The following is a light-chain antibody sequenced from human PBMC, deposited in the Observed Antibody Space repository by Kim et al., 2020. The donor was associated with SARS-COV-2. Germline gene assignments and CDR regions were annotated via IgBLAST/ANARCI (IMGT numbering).Light chain of an antibody. CDR3: QQRSKWPRT. CDR2: DAS. J-gene: IGKJ4*01. CDR1: PSVSSD. V-gene: IGKV3-11*01. Sequence: EIVLTQSPATLSLSPEERATLSCSASPSVSSDLAWYQQKPGQAPRLLIYDASNRATGIPARFSGSGSGTDFTLTISSLESEDFAVYYCQQRSKWPRTFGGGTKVDIK.